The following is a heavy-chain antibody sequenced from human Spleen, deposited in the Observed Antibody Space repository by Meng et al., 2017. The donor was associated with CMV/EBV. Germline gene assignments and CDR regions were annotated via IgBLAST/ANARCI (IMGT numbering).Heavy chain of an antibody. V-gene: IGHV3-23*03. CDR2: IYSGNTST. Sequence: SCAASGFSLSSYAMSWVRQAPGKGLEWVSVIYSGNTSTYYADSVKGRFTISRDNSKNTLYLQMNNLRAEDTAIYNCAKQEGSGWFDYWGQGTLVTVSS. D-gene: IGHD6-19*01. CDR1: GFSLSSYA. J-gene: IGHJ4*02. CDR3: AKQEGSGWFDY.